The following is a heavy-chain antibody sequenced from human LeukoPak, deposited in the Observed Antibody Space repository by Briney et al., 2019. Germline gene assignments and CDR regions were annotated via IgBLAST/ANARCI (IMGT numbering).Heavy chain of an antibody. J-gene: IGHJ4*02. Sequence: SVKVSGKASGGTFSSYAISWVRQAPGQGLEWMGGIIPIFGTANYAQKFQGRVTITADESTGTAYMELSSLRSEDTAVYYCARLHGQYGSGSYHLDYWGQGTLVTVSS. CDR1: GGTFSSYA. CDR2: IIPIFGTA. CDR3: ARLHGQYGSGSYHLDY. D-gene: IGHD3-10*01. V-gene: IGHV1-69*13.